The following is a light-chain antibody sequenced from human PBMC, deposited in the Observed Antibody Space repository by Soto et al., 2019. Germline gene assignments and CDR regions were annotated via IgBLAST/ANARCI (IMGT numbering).Light chain of an antibody. V-gene: IGKV1-39*01. J-gene: IGKJ1*01. CDR1: QTIRTS. CDR3: QQSYTTPRT. CDR2: GAS. Sequence: QMTQSPSSLSASVGARVTITCRASQTIRTSLNRYQQKPGKAPKLLIYGASTLQSGVPSRFSGTGSATDFTLTISSLQPEDFAIYYCQQSYTTPRTFGQGTKVEV.